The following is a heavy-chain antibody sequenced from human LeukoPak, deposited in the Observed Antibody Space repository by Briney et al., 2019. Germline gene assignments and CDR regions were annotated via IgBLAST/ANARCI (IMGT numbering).Heavy chain of an antibody. CDR3: ARDGSRITMVRGVPSPYNWFDP. CDR2: INPSGGST. J-gene: IGHJ5*02. Sequence: GASVKVSCKPSGYTFTDHYMHWVRQAPGQGLEWMGIINPSGGSTSYAQKFQGRVTMTRDTSTSTVYMELSSLRSEDTAVYYYARDGSRITMVRGVPSPYNWFDPWGQGTLVTVSS. V-gene: IGHV1-46*01. D-gene: IGHD3-10*01. CDR1: GYTFTDHY.